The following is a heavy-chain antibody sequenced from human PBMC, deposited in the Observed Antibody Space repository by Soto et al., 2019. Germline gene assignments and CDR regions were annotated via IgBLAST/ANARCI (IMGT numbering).Heavy chain of an antibody. CDR1: GYSFTSYW. CDR3: TRPNYYDSSGYYTTDAFDI. Sequence: GESLKISCKGSGYSFTSYWISWVRQMPGKGLEWMGRIDPSDSYTNYSPSFQGHVTISADKSISTAYLQWSSLKASDTAMYYCTRPNYYDSSGYYTTDAFDIWGQGTMVTVSS. J-gene: IGHJ3*02. CDR2: IDPSDSYT. V-gene: IGHV5-10-1*01. D-gene: IGHD3-22*01.